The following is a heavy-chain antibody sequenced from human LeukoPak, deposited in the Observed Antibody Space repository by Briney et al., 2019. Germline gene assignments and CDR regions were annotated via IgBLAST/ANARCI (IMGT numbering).Heavy chain of an antibody. D-gene: IGHD3-16*02. CDR3: ARHRTASDY. CDR2: ISYDGSDK. V-gene: IGHV3-30*03. Sequence: GGSLRLSCAASRFTFSNYVMHWVRQAPGKGLEWVAVISYDGSDKYYADSVKGRFTISRDNAKSSLYLQMNSLRAEDTALYYCARHRTASDYWGQGTLVTVSS. CDR1: RFTFSNYV. J-gene: IGHJ4*02.